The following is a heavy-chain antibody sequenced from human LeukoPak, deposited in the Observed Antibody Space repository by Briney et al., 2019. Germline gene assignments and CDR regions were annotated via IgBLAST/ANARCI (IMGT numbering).Heavy chain of an antibody. D-gene: IGHD2-2*01. V-gene: IGHV1-2*04. CDR3: ARDQVVVVPAAMETYYYYGMDV. Sequence: ASVKVSCKASGYTFTGYYMHWVRQAPGQGFEWMGWINPNSGGTNYAQKFQGWVTMTRDTSISTAYMELSRLRSDDTAVYYCARDQVVVVPAAMETYYYYGMDVWGQGTTVTVSS. CDR2: INPNSGGT. J-gene: IGHJ6*02. CDR1: GYTFTGYY.